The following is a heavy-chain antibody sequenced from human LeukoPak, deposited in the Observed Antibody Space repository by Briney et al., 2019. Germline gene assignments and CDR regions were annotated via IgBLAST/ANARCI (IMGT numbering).Heavy chain of an antibody. CDR3: ARDPIVGANDAFDI. V-gene: IGHV1-46*01. Sequence: GASVKVSCKASGYTFTSYGISWVRQAPGQGLEWMGIINPSGGSTSYAQKFQGRVTMTRDMSTSTVYMELSSLRSEDTAVYYCARDPIVGANDAFDIWGQGTMVTVSS. CDR1: GYTFTSYG. D-gene: IGHD1-26*01. CDR2: INPSGGST. J-gene: IGHJ3*02.